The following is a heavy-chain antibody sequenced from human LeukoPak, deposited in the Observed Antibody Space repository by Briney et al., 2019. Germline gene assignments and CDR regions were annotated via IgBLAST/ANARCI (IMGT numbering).Heavy chain of an antibody. CDR1: GFTLSTYG. Sequence: GGSLRLSCAASGFTLSTYGMHWVRQAPGKGLEWVADIWFDGSNKYYADAVKGRFSISRDNPKNTLYLQMNGLRAEDTAVYYCVRDLYVGSGRNYIAYWGQGTLVTVSS. J-gene: IGHJ4*02. D-gene: IGHD3-10*01. V-gene: IGHV3-33*01. CDR2: IWFDGSNK. CDR3: VRDLYVGSGRNYIAY.